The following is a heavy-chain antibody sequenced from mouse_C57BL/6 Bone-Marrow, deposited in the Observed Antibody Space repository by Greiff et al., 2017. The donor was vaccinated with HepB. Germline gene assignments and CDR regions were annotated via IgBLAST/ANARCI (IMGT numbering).Heavy chain of an antibody. V-gene: IGHV1S26*01. CDR3: AFYDYDYFDY. Sequence: VQLQQSGPELVKPGASVKISCKASGYTFTSYTMHWVKQRPGQGLEWIGYINPSSGYTKYNQKFKDKATLTADKSSSTAYMQLSSLTSEDSAVYYCAFYDYDYFDYWGQGTTLTVSS. D-gene: IGHD2-4*01. CDR1: GYTFTSYT. J-gene: IGHJ2*01. CDR2: INPSSGYT.